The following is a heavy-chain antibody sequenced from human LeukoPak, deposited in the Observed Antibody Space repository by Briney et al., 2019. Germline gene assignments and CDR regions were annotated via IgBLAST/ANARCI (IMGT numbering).Heavy chain of an antibody. J-gene: IGHJ4*02. CDR3: ARDLHDSSGSDY. CDR1: GFTFSSYE. CDR2: ISSSGSTI. V-gene: IGHV3-48*03. D-gene: IGHD3-22*01. Sequence: PGGSLRLSCAASGFTFSSYEMNWVRQAPGKGLEWVSYISSSGSTIYYADSVKGRFTISRDNAKNSLYLQMNSLRAEDTAVYYCARDLHDSSGSDYWGQGTLVTVSS.